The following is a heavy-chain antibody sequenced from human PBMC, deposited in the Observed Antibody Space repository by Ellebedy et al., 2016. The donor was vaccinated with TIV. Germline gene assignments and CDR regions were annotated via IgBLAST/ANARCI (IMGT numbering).Heavy chain of an antibody. CDR3: AKGKSVVPAASDY. V-gene: IGHV3-23*01. CDR2: ISGSGGNT. CDR1: GFTFSSYA. J-gene: IGHJ4*02. D-gene: IGHD2-2*01. Sequence: GGSLRLXXAASGFTFSSYAMSWVRQAPGKGLEWVSDISGSGGNTYHADSVKGRFAISRDNSKNMIYLQMNNLRAEDTAIYYCAKGKSVVPAASDYWGQGTLVTVSS.